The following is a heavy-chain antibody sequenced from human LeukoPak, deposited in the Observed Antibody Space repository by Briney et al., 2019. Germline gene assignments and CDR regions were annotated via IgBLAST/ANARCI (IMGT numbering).Heavy chain of an antibody. D-gene: IGHD3-10*01. Sequence: SETLSLTCTVSGGSISSYYWSWIRQPAGKGLEWIGRIYTSGSTNYNPSLKSRVTMSVDTSKNQFSLKLSSVTAADTAVYYCARHYGSGSYYTFEGLDYWGQGTLVTVSS. CDR2: IYTSGST. V-gene: IGHV4-4*07. CDR3: ARHYGSGSYYTFEGLDY. J-gene: IGHJ4*02. CDR1: GGSISSYY.